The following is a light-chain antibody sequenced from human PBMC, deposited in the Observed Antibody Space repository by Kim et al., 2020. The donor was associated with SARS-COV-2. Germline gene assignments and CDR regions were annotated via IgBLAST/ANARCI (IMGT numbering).Light chain of an antibody. CDR2: DAS. CDR3: QQYADAPLT. Sequence: PPGERATLPCRARQSVPSNSLAWYQQKPGQAPRLLIWDASNRATGIPDRFSGSGSGTDFTLTISRLEPEDFAVYYCQQYADAPLTFGGGTKVDIK. J-gene: IGKJ4*01. V-gene: IGKV3-20*01. CDR1: QSVPSNS.